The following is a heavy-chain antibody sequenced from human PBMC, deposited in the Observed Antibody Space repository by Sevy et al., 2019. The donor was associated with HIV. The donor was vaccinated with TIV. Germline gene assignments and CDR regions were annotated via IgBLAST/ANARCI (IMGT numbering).Heavy chain of an antibody. J-gene: IGHJ4*02. CDR2: IIGRGDST. V-gene: IGHV3-23*01. D-gene: IGHD5-18*01. CDR3: ARGKSGYGYGLDY. CDR1: GFTFSSYV. Sequence: GGSLRLSCAASGFTFSSYVMSWVRQAPGGGLELVSGIIGRGDSTYYADSVKGRFTISRDNSKNTLYLQMNSLRVEDTAVYYCARGKSGYGYGLDYWGQGTLVTVSS.